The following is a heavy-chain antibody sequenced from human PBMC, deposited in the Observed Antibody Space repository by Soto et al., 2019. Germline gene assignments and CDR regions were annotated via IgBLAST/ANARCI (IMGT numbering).Heavy chain of an antibody. Sequence: PSQTLSLTCAISGDSVSSNSAAWNWIRQSPSGNLEWLGRTYYRSKWFYDYAVSVRSRITINPDTSKNQFSLRLNSVTPEDTAVYYCVRYLRANWNPQMALDTWGQGTMVTVS. D-gene: IGHD1-20*01. CDR1: GDSVSSNSAA. CDR3: VRYLRANWNPQMALDT. V-gene: IGHV6-1*01. J-gene: IGHJ3*02. CDR2: TYYRSKWFY.